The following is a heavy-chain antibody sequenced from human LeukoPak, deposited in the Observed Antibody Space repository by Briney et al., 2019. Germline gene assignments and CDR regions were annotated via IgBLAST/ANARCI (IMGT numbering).Heavy chain of an antibody. J-gene: IGHJ5*02. V-gene: IGHV4-39*01. CDR2: IFFSGTT. CDR1: GGPISRSGYY. Sequence: SETLSLTCTVSGGPISRSGYYWGWIRQPPGKGLEWIASIFFSGTTYYTPSPKSRLTISVDTSKNQFSLQLSSVTAADTAVYYCARLGWYCSSTSCSNNWFDPWGQGTLVTVSS. CDR3: ARLGWYCSSTSCSNNWFDP. D-gene: IGHD2-2*01.